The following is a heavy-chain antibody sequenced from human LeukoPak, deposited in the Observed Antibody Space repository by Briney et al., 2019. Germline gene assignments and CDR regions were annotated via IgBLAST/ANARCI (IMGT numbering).Heavy chain of an antibody. V-gene: IGHV3-53*01. Sequence: PGGSLRLSCAASGFTVSSNHMSWVRQAPGKGLEWVSVIYSGGSTYYADSVKGRFTISRDNSKNTLYLQMNSLRAEDTAVYYCARWGYSNPFDYWGQGTLVTVSS. CDR2: IYSGGST. CDR1: GFTVSSNH. CDR3: ARWGYSNPFDY. D-gene: IGHD4-11*01. J-gene: IGHJ4*02.